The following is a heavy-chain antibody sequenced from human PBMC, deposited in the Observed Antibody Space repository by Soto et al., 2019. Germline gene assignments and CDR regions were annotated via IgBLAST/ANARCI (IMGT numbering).Heavy chain of an antibody. CDR1: GFTFTRYS. CDR3: ARESEDLTSNFDY. Sequence: XESLRLSCAASGFTFTRYSMNWVRQAPGKGLEWVSSISSTTNYIYYGDSMKGRFTISRDNGKNSLYLEMRSLRAEDTAVYYCARESEDLTSNFDYWGQGTLVTVSS. V-gene: IGHV3-21*06. J-gene: IGHJ4*02. CDR2: ISSTTNYI.